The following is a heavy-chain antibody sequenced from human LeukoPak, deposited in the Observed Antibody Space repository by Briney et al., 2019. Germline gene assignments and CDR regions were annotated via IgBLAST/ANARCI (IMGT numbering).Heavy chain of an antibody. D-gene: IGHD2-2*01. Sequence: ASVKVSCKTSGYTFTSYDIHWVRQAPGRGLEWMGWMNPTSDHSGYAQRFQGRVTMTKNTSIRTAFMELSSLRSEDTAVYYCARSEWSVVPASARLEIWGQGTLVTVSS. CDR3: ARSEWSVVPASARLEI. CDR1: GYTFTSYD. CDR2: MNPTSDHS. J-gene: IGHJ4*02. V-gene: IGHV1-8*01.